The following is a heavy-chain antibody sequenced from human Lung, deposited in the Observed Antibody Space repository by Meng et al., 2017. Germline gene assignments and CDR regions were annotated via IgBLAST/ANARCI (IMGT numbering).Heavy chain of an antibody. V-gene: IGHV4-31*03. Sequence: QAQLQVSRPGLGKPSQTLSLTCTVSGGSISSGTYYWGWIRQLPGKGLEWIAYIHYSGSTYYSPSLKSRVTISVDTSKNQFSLKLSSVTAADTAVYYCVGTIGYYYAMAYWGQGTLVTVSS. CDR3: VGTIGYYYAMAY. J-gene: IGHJ4*02. D-gene: IGHD3-22*01. CDR1: GGSISSGTYY. CDR2: IHYSGST.